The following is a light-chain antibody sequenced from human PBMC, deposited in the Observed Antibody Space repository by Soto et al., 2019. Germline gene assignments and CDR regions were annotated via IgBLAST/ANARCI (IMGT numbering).Light chain of an antibody. CDR2: DAS. V-gene: IGKV3-11*01. Sequence: EIVLTQSPATLSLSPGERATLSCRASQSVSSYLAWCQQKPGQAPRLLIYDASNRATGIPARFSGSGSGTDFTLTISSLEPEDFAVYYCQQRSTLFTFGPGTKVDIK. CDR3: QQRSTLFT. J-gene: IGKJ3*01. CDR1: QSVSSY.